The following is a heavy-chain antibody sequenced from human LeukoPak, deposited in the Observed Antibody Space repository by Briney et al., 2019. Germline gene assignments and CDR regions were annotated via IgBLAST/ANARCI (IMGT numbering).Heavy chain of an antibody. Sequence: PSETLSLTCTVSGGSISSSYYWGWIRQPPGKGLEWIGSIYYSGSTYYNPSLKSRVTISVDTSKNQFSLKLSSVTAADTAVYYCASAEPSGYSSSWPFDYWGQGTLVTVSS. CDR3: ASAEPSGYSSSWPFDY. CDR2: IYYSGST. J-gene: IGHJ4*02. CDR1: GGSISSSYY. V-gene: IGHV4-39*07. D-gene: IGHD6-13*01.